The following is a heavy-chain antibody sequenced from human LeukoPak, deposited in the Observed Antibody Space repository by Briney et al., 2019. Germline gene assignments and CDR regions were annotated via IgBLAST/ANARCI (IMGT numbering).Heavy chain of an antibody. Sequence: PGGSLRLSCVASGFTLGNYWMSWVRQAPGKGLEWVASIKHDGYERHYVGSAKGRFTISRDSAENSLFLQMNSLSAEDTAMYYCVRGTNTFFAGWFDPWGQGTQVTVSS. J-gene: IGHJ5*02. CDR3: VRGTNTFFAGWFDP. CDR1: GFTLGNYW. CDR2: IKHDGYER. D-gene: IGHD2-2*01. V-gene: IGHV3-7*01.